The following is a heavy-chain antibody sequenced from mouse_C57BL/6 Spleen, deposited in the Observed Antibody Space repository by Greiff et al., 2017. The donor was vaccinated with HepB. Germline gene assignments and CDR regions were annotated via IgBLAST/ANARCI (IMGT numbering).Heavy chain of an antibody. J-gene: IGHJ1*03. Sequence: EVKLQESGPGLVKPSQSLSLTCSVTGYSITSGYYWNWIRQFPGNKLEWMGYISYDGSNNYNPSLKNRISITRDTSKNQFFLKLNSVTTEDTATYYCAREVYDYGRGYFDVWGTGTTVTVSS. CDR2: ISYDGSN. V-gene: IGHV3-6*01. D-gene: IGHD1-1*01. CDR3: AREVYDYGRGYFDV. CDR1: GYSITSGYY.